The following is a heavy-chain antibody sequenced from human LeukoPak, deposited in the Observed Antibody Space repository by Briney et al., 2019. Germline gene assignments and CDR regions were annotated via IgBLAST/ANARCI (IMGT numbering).Heavy chain of an antibody. CDR3: ASSVVIWAFDI. Sequence: PSETLSLTCTVSGGSINTDSYFWGWVRQPPGKGLEWIGSIYYSGSTYYNPSLKSRVSISVDTSKNQFSLKLSSVTAADTAVYYCASSVVIWAFDIWGQGTMVTVSS. CDR1: GGSINTDSYF. CDR2: IYYSGST. V-gene: IGHV4-39*01. J-gene: IGHJ3*02. D-gene: IGHD4-23*01.